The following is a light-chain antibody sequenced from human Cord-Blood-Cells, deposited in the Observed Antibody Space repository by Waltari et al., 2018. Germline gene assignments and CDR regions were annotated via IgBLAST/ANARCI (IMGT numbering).Light chain of an antibody. CDR2: GAS. CDR3: QQYNNWPPLT. J-gene: IGKJ4*01. Sequence: EIVMTQSPATQSVSPGERATLPCRASQSVSSNLAWYQQKPGQAPRLLIYGASTRATGIPARFSGSGSGTEFTLTISSLQSEDFAVYYCQQYNNWPPLTFGGGTKVEIK. V-gene: IGKV3-15*01. CDR1: QSVSSN.